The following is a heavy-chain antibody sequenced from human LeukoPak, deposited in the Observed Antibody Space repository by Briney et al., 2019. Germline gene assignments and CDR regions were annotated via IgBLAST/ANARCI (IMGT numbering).Heavy chain of an antibody. J-gene: IGHJ5*02. D-gene: IGHD3-10*01. CDR3: AREVLLWFGELPQDWFDP. Sequence: PSETLSLTCTVSGGSISSYYWSWIRQPAGKGLEWIGRIYTSGSTNYNPSLKSRVTMSVDTSKNQFSLKLSSVTAADTAVYYCAREVLLWFGELPQDWFDPWGQGTLVTVSS. V-gene: IGHV4-4*07. CDR1: GGSISSYY. CDR2: IYTSGST.